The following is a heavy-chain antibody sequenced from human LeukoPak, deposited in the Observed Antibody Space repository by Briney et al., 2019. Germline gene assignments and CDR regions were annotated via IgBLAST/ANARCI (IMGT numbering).Heavy chain of an antibody. J-gene: IGHJ3*02. D-gene: IGHD3-16*01. V-gene: IGHV3-30-3*01. CDR2: ISYDGGNE. CDR1: GFTFSDYA. Sequence: GTSLRLSCVASGFTFSDYAMHWVRQAPGKGLEWAAVISYDGGNEYSAESVKGRFTISRDNSKNTAYLQMNNLRVDDTAVYYCARTSSTHGGAFDIWGQGTMVTVSS. CDR3: ARTSSTHGGAFDI.